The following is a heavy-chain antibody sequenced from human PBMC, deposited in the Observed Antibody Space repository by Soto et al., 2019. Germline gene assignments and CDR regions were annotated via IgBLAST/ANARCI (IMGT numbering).Heavy chain of an antibody. CDR3: ARIVVGATVDL. Sequence: LSLTCSVSGDSVSTDRYFWTWIRQPPGKGLEWIAYISYTGDTNYNPPLKSRVTISIDTSRNQFSLTLTSVTAADTAVYFCARIVVGATVDLWGQGSLVTVS. J-gene: IGHJ5*02. CDR2: ISYTGDT. D-gene: IGHD1-26*01. CDR1: GDSVSTDRYF. V-gene: IGHV4-61*01.